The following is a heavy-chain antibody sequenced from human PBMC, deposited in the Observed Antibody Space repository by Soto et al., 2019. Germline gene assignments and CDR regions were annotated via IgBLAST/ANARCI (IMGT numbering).Heavy chain of an antibody. J-gene: IGHJ4*02. CDR1: GFTFSSYA. CDR2: ISYDGSNK. CDR3: ARGVGYGDYAHFDY. Sequence: QVQLVESGGGVVQPGRSLRLSCAASGFTFSSYAMHWVRQAPGKGLEWVAVISYDGSNKYYADSVKGRFTISRDNSKNTLYLQMKSLRAEDTAVYYCARGVGYGDYAHFDYWGQGTLVTVSS. V-gene: IGHV3-30-3*01. D-gene: IGHD4-17*01.